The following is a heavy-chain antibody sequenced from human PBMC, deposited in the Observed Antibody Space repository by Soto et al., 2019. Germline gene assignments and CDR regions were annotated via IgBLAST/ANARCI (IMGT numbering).Heavy chain of an antibody. J-gene: IGHJ4*02. Sequence: GGSLRLSCAASGFTFSSYAMHWVRQAPGKGLEWVAVISYDGSNKYYADSVKGRFNNSRDKSKNKLYQQKNSLRTEDTAVYFCARDQAPPLRFLEWLFTFDYWGQGTLVTVSS. D-gene: IGHD3-3*01. CDR1: GFTFSSYA. CDR2: ISYDGSNK. V-gene: IGHV3-30-3*01. CDR3: ARDQAPPLRFLEWLFTFDY.